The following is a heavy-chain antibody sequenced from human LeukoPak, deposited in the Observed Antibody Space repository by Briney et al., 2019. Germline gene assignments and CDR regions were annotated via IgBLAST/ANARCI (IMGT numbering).Heavy chain of an antibody. CDR3: VLDLFSSSAFDI. J-gene: IGHJ3*02. D-gene: IGHD3/OR15-3a*01. V-gene: IGHV3-74*01. CDR2: INSDGSST. Sequence: GGSLRLSCAASGSTFSRYWMHWVRQAPGKGLLWVSRINSDGSSTYYADSVKGRFTTSRDNAKNALHLQMNSLTAEDTAVYYCVLDLFSSSAFDIWGQGTMATVSS. CDR1: GSTFSRYW.